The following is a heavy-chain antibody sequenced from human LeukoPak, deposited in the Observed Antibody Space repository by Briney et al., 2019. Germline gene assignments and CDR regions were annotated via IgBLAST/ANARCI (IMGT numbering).Heavy chain of an antibody. CDR1: GFTFSSYA. V-gene: IGHV3-30-3*01. J-gene: IGHJ5*02. D-gene: IGHD6-13*01. Sequence: PGGSLRLSCAASGFTFSSYAMHWVRQAPGKGLEWVAVISYDGSNKYYADSVKGRFTISRDNSKNTLYLQMNSLRAEDTAVYYCAKDGSYSIAAEGWFDPWGQGTLVTVSS. CDR3: AKDGSYSIAAEGWFDP. CDR2: ISYDGSNK.